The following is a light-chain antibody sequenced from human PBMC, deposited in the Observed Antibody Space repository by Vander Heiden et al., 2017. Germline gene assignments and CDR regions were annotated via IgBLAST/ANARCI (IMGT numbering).Light chain of an antibody. CDR3: QQENSYSWT. CDR2: KAS. CDR1: QSISSW. Sequence: DIQMTQCPSTLSASVGDRVTITCRASQSISSWLAWYQQKPGKAPKLLIYKASSLESGVPSRFSGSGSGTEFTLTISSLQPDDFATYYCQQENSYSWTFGQGTKVEIK. V-gene: IGKV1-5*03. J-gene: IGKJ1*01.